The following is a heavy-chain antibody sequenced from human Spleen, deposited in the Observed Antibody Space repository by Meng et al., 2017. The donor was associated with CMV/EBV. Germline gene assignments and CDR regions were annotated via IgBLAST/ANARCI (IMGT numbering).Heavy chain of an antibody. CDR1: GFTFSDYY. Sequence: GESLKISCVASGFTFSDYYMSWIRQAPGKGLEWVSYTSSRGDTIYYADSVKGRFTISRDNAKKSLYLQMNSLRAEDTAVYYCARDRAYDFWSGYYYYYYYGMDVWGQGTTVTVSS. CDR2: TSSRGDTI. CDR3: ARDRAYDFWSGYYYYYYYGMDV. D-gene: IGHD3-3*01. J-gene: IGHJ6*02. V-gene: IGHV3-11*04.